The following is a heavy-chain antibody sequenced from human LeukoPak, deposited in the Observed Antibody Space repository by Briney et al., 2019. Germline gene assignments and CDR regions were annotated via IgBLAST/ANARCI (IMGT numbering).Heavy chain of an antibody. CDR3: ARFLRSSSFFDY. V-gene: IGHV3-33*01. Sequence: GRSLRLSCAASGFTFSSYGMHWVRQAPGKGLEWVAVIWYDGNNKYFADSVKGRFTISRDNSKNTLYLQMNSLRAEDTAVYYCARFLRSSSFFDYWGQGTLVTVSS. CDR1: GFTFSSYG. D-gene: IGHD6-13*01. J-gene: IGHJ4*02. CDR2: IWYDGNNK.